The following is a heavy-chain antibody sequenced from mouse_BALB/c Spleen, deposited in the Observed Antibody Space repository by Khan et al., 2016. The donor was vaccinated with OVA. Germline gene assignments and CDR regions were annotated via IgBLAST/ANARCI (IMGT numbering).Heavy chain of an antibody. D-gene: IGHD1-1*01. V-gene: IGHV2-9*02. Sequence: QVQLKQSGPGLVAPSQSLSITCTVSGFLLTSYGVHWVRQPPGKGLEWLGVIWADGSTNYNSALMSRLSISKDNSKSQVFLKMNSLQTDDTAMYYSATNYYNSSNWYFDVWGAGTTVTVSS. CDR3: ATNYYNSSNWYFDV. CDR2: IWADGST. CDR1: GFLLTSYG. J-gene: IGHJ1*01.